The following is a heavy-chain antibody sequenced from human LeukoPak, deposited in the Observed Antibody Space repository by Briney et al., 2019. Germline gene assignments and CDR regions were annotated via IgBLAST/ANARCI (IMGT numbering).Heavy chain of an antibody. CDR1: GFTFSNYA. Sequence: GGSLRLSCSASGFTFSNYAMHWVRQAPGKGLEYVSAISSNGDSTYYTDSVKGRFIISRDNSKNSLSLHMSSLRAEDTAVYYYVKSASSYGANWFDPWGQGTLVTVSS. D-gene: IGHD4/OR15-4a*01. CDR2: ISSNGDST. J-gene: IGHJ5*02. CDR3: VKSASSYGANWFDP. V-gene: IGHV3-64D*09.